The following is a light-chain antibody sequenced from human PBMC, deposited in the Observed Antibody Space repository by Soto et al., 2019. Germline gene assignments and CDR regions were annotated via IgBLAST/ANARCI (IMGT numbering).Light chain of an antibody. J-gene: IGKJ1*01. V-gene: IGKV3-20*01. CDR1: QSVSTNY. Sequence: EIFLTQSPGPLSLSPGERATLSCRASQSVSTNYLAWYQQKPGQAPWLLIYGAFNRAGGVPDRFSGSVSGTDFTLTISRLQSEDFAVYYCQQYGSSPRTFGQGTKVDIK. CDR3: QQYGSSPRT. CDR2: GAF.